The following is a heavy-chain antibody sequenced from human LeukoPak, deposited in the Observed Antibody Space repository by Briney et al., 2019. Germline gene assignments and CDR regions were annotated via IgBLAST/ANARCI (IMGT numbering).Heavy chain of an antibody. D-gene: IGHD1-26*01. CDR2: INAGNGNT. Sequence: GASVKVSCKASGYTFTSYAMHWVRQAPRQRLEWMGWINAGNGNTKYSQKFQGRVTITRDTSASTAYMELSSLRSEDTAVYYCARSGGIVGATTGDYWGQGTLVTVSS. CDR3: ARSGGIVGATTGDY. CDR1: GYTFTSYA. J-gene: IGHJ4*02. V-gene: IGHV1-3*01.